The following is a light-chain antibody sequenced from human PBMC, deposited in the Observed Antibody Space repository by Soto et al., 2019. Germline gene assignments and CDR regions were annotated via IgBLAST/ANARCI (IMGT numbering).Light chain of an antibody. CDR2: KAS. CDR3: QQYDSSSPYT. V-gene: IGKV1-5*03. J-gene: IGKJ2*01. CDR1: QSISNW. Sequence: DIQMTQSPSTLSASVGDTLTITCRASQSISNWLAWYQQKPGKAPKLLIYKASSLESGVPSRFSGSGSGTEFTLTISSLQPDDFATYYCQQYDSSSPYTFGLGTKVDIK.